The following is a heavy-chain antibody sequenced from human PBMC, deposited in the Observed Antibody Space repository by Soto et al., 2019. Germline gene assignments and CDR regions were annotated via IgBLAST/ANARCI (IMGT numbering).Heavy chain of an antibody. V-gene: IGHV1-69*13. CDR1: GGTFSSYA. CDR2: IIPIFGTA. J-gene: IGHJ4*02. D-gene: IGHD5-12*01. CDR3: ASIDPSGLPYFDY. Sequence: SVKVSCKASGGTFSSYAISWVRQAPGQGLEWMGGIIPIFGTANYAQKFQGRVTITADESTSTAYMELSSLRSEDTAVYYCASIDPSGLPYFDYWGQGTLVTVS.